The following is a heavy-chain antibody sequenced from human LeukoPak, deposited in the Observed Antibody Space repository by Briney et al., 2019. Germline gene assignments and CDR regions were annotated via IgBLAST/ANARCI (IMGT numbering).Heavy chain of an antibody. J-gene: IGHJ3*02. CDR2: ITSSSSYI. V-gene: IGHV3-21*01. CDR3: ARDVRGSGWAPHDAFDI. CDR1: GFTFSTYN. D-gene: IGHD6-19*01. Sequence: PGGSLRLSCAASGFTFSTYNMNWVRQAPGKGLEWVSSITSSSSYIYYADSVKGRFTISRDNAKNSLYLQMNSLRAEDTAVYYCARDVRGSGWAPHDAFDIWGQGTMVTVSS.